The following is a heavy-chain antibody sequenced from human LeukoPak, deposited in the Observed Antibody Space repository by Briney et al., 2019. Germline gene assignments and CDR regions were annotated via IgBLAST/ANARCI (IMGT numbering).Heavy chain of an antibody. CDR1: GGSFSGYY. J-gene: IGHJ4*02. CDR2: INHSGSA. D-gene: IGHD3-9*01. Sequence: SETLSLTCAVYGGSFSGYYGSWIRQPPGKGLEWIGEINHSGSASYNPSLKSRVTISVDTSKNQFSLKLSSVTAADTAVYYCARGSTDILTGYSEGRFDYWGQGTLVTVSS. CDR3: ARGSTDILTGYSEGRFDY. V-gene: IGHV4-34*01.